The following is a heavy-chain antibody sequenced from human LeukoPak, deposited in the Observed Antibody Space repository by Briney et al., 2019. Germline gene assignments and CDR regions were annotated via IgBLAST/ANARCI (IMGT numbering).Heavy chain of an antibody. CDR2: INWNGGST. CDR1: GFTFDDYG. Sequence: PGGSLRLSCAASGFTFDDYGMSWVRQAPGKGLEWVSGINWNGGSTGYADSVKGRFTISRDNAKNSLYLQMNSLRAEDTALYYCARVMYYDFWSGSPDYWGQGTLVTVSS. CDR3: ARVMYYDFWSGSPDY. V-gene: IGHV3-20*04. D-gene: IGHD3-3*01. J-gene: IGHJ4*02.